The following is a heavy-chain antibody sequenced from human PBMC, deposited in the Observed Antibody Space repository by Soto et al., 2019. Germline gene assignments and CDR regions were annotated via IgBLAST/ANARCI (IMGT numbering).Heavy chain of an antibody. CDR1: GGSIGSSSYY. V-gene: IGHV4-39*01. J-gene: IGHJ4*02. Sequence: NPSETLSLTCSVSGGSIGSSSYYFGWIRQPPGKGLEWIGSLYYTGTTYYNSSLKSRVTISADKSQNQFSLRLSSVTAADTAVYYCARRESSWVDYWGQGTLVTVSS. D-gene: IGHD6-13*01. CDR2: LYYTGTT. CDR3: ARRESSWVDY.